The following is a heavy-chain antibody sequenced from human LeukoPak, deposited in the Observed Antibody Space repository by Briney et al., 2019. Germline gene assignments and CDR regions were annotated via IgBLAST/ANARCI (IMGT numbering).Heavy chain of an antibody. Sequence: SETLSLTCAVYGGSFSGYYWSWIRQPPGKGLEWIGEINHSGSTNYTPSLKSRVTISVDTSKNQFSLKLSSVTAADTAVYYCARGFTMVRGAYGYWGQGTLVTVSS. CDR1: GGSFSGYY. D-gene: IGHD3-10*01. V-gene: IGHV4-34*01. J-gene: IGHJ4*02. CDR3: ARGFTMVRGAYGY. CDR2: INHSGST.